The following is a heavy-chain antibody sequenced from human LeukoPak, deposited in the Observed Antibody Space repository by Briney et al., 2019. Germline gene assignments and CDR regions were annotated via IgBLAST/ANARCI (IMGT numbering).Heavy chain of an antibody. V-gene: IGHV3-53*01. CDR3: ASYGSGAHSSAFDI. CDR1: GFTVSSNY. CDR2: IYSGGST. Sequence: PGGSLRLSCAASGFTVSSNYMSWVRQAPGKGLEWVSVIYSGGSTYYAASVKGRFTISRDNSKNTLYLQMNSLRAEDTAVYYCASYGSGAHSSAFDIWGQGTMVTVSS. J-gene: IGHJ3*02. D-gene: IGHD3-10*01.